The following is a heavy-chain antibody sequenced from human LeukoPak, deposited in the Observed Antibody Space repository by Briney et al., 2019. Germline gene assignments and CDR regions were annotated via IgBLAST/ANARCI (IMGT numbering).Heavy chain of an antibody. V-gene: IGHV1-46*01. CDR3: ARDLESGYSFYYGMDV. CDR1: GYTFTSYY. J-gene: IGHJ6*02. Sequence: ASVKVSCKASGYTFTSYYMHWVRQAPGQGLEWMGKINPSGGSTSYAQKFQGRVTMTGDTSASTAYMELSSLRSEDTAVYYCARDLESGYSFYYGMDVWGQGTTVTVSS. D-gene: IGHD3-9*01. CDR2: INPSGGST.